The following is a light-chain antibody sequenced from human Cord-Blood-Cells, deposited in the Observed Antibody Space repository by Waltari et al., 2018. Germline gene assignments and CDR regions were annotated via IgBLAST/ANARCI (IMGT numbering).Light chain of an antibody. CDR1: QSLVHSDGNTY. J-gene: IGKJ2*01. Sequence: DVVMTQSPLSLPVTLGQPASISCRSSQSLVHSDGNTYLNWFQQRPGQSPRRLIYKVSNRDSGVPDRFSGIGSGTDFTLKISRVEAEDVGVYYCMQGTHWPPAYTFGQGTKLEIK. V-gene: IGKV2-30*02. CDR2: KVS. CDR3: MQGTHWPPAYT.